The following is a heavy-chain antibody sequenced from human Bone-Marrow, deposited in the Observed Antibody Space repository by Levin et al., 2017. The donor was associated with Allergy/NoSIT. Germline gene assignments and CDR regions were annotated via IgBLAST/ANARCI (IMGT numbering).Heavy chain of an antibody. Sequence: SQTLSLTCAVYGGSFSGYYWTWIRQPPGKGLEWIGEINHSGSTNYNPSLKSRVTISVDTSKNQFSLKLSSVTAADTAIYYCARGGYSGYDYNYYYYMDVWGKGTTVTVSS. V-gene: IGHV4-34*01. CDR3: ARGGYSGYDYNYYYYMDV. J-gene: IGHJ6*03. D-gene: IGHD5-12*01. CDR1: GGSFSGYY. CDR2: INHSGST.